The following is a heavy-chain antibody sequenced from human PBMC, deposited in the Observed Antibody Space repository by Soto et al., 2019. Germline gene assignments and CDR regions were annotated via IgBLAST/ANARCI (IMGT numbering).Heavy chain of an antibody. J-gene: IGHJ5*02. V-gene: IGHV3-7*04. CDR1: GFTFSSYW. D-gene: IGHD3-9*01. CDR2: IKQDGSEK. CDR3: ATDAYDTQTGQSLDP. Sequence: GGSLRLSCAASGFTFSSYWMGWVRQAPGKGLEWVANIKQDGSEKYYVDSVKGRFTISRDNAKNSLYLQMNSLSAEDPAVYYSATDAYDTQTGQSLDPWGQGTLVTVSS.